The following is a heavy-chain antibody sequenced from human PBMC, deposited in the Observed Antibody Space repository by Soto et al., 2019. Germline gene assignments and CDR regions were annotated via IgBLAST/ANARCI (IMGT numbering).Heavy chain of an antibody. CDR3: ARALSSAAGLYFDF. D-gene: IGHD6-13*01. V-gene: IGHV4-4*07. CDR1: GGSISSYY. Sequence: QVQLQESGPGLVKPSETLSLTCTVSGGSISSYYWSWIRQPAGKGMEWIGRIHTTDGTNYNPSLKSRVTMSLDTSNNQFSLKLSSLTAADTAVYYCARALSSAAGLYFDFWGQGTLVTVSS. CDR2: IHTTDGT. J-gene: IGHJ4*02.